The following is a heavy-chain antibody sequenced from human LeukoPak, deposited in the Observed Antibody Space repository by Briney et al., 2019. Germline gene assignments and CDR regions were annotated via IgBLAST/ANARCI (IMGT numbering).Heavy chain of an antibody. CDR2: INHSGST. CDR3: ARGVVTMVRGEQRFDY. D-gene: IGHD3-10*01. CDR1: GGSFSGYY. J-gene: IGHJ4*02. V-gene: IGHV4-34*01. Sequence: SETLSLTCAVYGGSFSGYYWSWIRQPPGKGLEWIGEINHSGSTNYNPSLKSRVTISVDTSKNQFSLKLSSVTAADTAVYYCARGVVTMVRGEQRFDYWGQGILVTVSS.